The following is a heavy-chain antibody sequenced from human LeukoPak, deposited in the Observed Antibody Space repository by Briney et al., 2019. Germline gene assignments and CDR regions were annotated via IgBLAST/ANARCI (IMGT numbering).Heavy chain of an antibody. CDR1: GGSISSSNW. V-gene: IGHV4-4*02. J-gene: IGHJ4*02. D-gene: IGHD5-18*01. CDR3: ARDMVTTAGY. CDR2: IYHSGST. Sequence: SETLSLTCAVSGGSISSSNWWSWVRQPPGKGLEWIGEIYHSGSTNYNPSLMSRVTISVDKSKNQFSLKLSSVTAADTAVYYCARDMVTTAGYWGQGTLVTVSS.